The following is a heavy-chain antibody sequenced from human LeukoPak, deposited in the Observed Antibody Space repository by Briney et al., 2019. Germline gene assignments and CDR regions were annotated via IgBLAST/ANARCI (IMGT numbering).Heavy chain of an antibody. CDR2: IFYSGRT. CDR3: ARDIMATSIAAPYY. D-gene: IGHD6-13*01. V-gene: IGHV4-39*07. Sequence: SETLSLTCTVSGGPISSSTYYWGWIRQPPGKGLEWIGSIFYSGRTYYNPSLKSRVTMSVDTSKNQFSLRLSSVNAADTAVYYCARDIMATSIAAPYYWGQGTLVTVSS. CDR1: GGPISSSTYY. J-gene: IGHJ4*02.